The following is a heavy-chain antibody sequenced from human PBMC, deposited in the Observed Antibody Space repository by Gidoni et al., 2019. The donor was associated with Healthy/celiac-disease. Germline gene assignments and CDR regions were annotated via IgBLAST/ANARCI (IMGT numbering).Heavy chain of an antibody. D-gene: IGHD7-27*01. V-gene: IGHV4-34*01. CDR2: INHSGST. Sequence: QVQLQQWGAGLLKPSETLSLTCAVYGGSFSGYYWSWIRQPPGKGLEWIGEINHSGSTNYNPSLKSRVTISVDTSKNQFSLKLSSVTAADTAVYYCARGHGPGGYYFDYWGQGTLVTVSS. CDR3: ARGHGPGGYYFDY. J-gene: IGHJ4*02. CDR1: GGSFSGYY.